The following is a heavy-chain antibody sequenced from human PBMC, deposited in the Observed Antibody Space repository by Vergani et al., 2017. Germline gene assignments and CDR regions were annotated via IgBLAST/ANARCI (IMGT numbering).Heavy chain of an antibody. CDR1: GFVFTDFW. V-gene: IGHV3-7*01. Sequence: DVHLAESGGGFFQPGGSLRLSCATSGFVFTDFWMDWVRQTPEKGLEWVANIKQGGTQKIYADSVKGRFTISRDNAKRAVYLQMDSLRAEDTAVYYCAKDLGGCNSISCSYYMDVWGKGTTVTV. CDR3: AKDLGGCNSISCSYYMDV. CDR2: IKQGGTQK. J-gene: IGHJ6*03. D-gene: IGHD2/OR15-2a*01.